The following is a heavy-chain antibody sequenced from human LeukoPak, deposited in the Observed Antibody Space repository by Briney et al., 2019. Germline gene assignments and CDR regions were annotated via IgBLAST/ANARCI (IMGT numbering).Heavy chain of an antibody. V-gene: IGHV1-58*02. CDR2: IVVGSGNT. CDR3: AAGDFRFLEWSYYFDY. J-gene: IGHJ4*02. Sequence: ASVKVSCKASGFTFTSSAMQWVREARGQRLEWIGWIVVGSGNTNYAQKFQERVTITRDMSTSTAYMELSSLRSEDTAVYYCAAGDFRFLEWSYYFDYWGQGAVVTVSS. CDR1: GFTFTSSA. D-gene: IGHD3-3*01.